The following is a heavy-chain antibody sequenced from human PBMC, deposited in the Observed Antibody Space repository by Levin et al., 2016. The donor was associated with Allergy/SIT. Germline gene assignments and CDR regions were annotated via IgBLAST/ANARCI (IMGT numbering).Heavy chain of an antibody. CDR2: INAGNGNT. CDR3: ARESPFPTAYFDY. V-gene: IGHV1-3*01. CDR1: GYTFTRDP. Sequence: ASVKVSCKASGYTFTRDPIHWVRQAPGQRLEWMGWINAGNGNTKYSQKFQGRVTITRDTSASTAYLELSSLRSEDTAVYYCARESPFPTAYFDYWGQGTLVTVSS. J-gene: IGHJ4*02.